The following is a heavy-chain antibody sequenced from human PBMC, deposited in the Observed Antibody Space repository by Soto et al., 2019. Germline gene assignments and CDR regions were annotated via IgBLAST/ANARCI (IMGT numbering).Heavy chain of an antibody. Sequence: QVQLQESGPGLVKPSQTLSLTCTVSGGSISSGDYYWSWIRQPPGKGLEWIGYIYHSGSTYYNPSLKRRVTISVDTSKSQFSLKLSSVTAADTAVYYCAGERPDGARLDPWGQGTLVTVSS. V-gene: IGHV4-30-4*01. CDR2: IYHSGST. CDR1: GGSISSGDYY. D-gene: IGHD6-6*01. J-gene: IGHJ5*02. CDR3: AGERPDGARLDP.